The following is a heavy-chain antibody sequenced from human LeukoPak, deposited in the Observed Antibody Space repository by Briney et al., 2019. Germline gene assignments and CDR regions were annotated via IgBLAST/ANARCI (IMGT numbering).Heavy chain of an antibody. Sequence: ASVRVSCKASGYTFTKYDINWVRQAPGQGLEWMGWISAYNGNRHYAQKFQGRVTMTTDTSTSTAYMELRSLRSDDTAVYYCARDRSGYGGAFDIWGQGTMVTVSS. CDR1: GYTFTKYD. CDR2: ISAYNGNR. D-gene: IGHD3-22*01. CDR3: ARDRSGYGGAFDI. J-gene: IGHJ3*02. V-gene: IGHV1-18*01.